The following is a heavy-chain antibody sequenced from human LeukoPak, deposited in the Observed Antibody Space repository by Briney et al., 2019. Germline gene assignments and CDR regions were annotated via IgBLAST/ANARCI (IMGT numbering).Heavy chain of an antibody. Sequence: GASVKVSCKASGYTFTGYYMHWVRQAPGQGLEWMGWINPNTGDTNYAQNFQGRVSMTRNTSITTAYMELTSLRSEDTAVYYCAGSPVGHNAWFDPWGQGTLVTVSS. CDR3: AGSPVGHNAWFDP. CDR2: INPNTGDT. CDR1: GYTFTGYY. J-gene: IGHJ5*02. D-gene: IGHD1-26*01. V-gene: IGHV1-2*02.